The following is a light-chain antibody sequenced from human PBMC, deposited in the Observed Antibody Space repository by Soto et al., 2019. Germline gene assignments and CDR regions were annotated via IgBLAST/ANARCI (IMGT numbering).Light chain of an antibody. CDR1: ISNIGSNT. V-gene: IGLV1-44*01. CDR3: AAWDDSLNALV. J-gene: IGLJ2*01. CDR2: INN. Sequence: QSVLTQPPSASGTPGQRVTISCSGSISNIGSNTVNWYQQLPGTAPKLLIYINNQRPSGVPDRFSGSKSGTSASLAISGLQSEDEADYYCAAWDDSLNALVFGGGTKLTVL.